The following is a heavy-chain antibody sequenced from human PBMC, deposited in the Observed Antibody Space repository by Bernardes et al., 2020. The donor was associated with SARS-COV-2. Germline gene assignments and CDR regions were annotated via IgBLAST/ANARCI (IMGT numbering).Heavy chain of an antibody. CDR3: AKEMAVAGTHYYYAMDV. CDR1: GFTFSSYG. J-gene: IGHJ6*02. CDR2: ISYDGSNE. V-gene: IGHV3-30*18. Sequence: SLRLSCAVSGFTFSSYGMHWVRQAPGKGLEWVAVISYDGSNEYYADSVKGRFTISRDNSKNTLYLQMNSLRVEDTAVYYCAKEMAVAGTHYYYAMDVWGQGTTVTVSS. D-gene: IGHD6-19*01.